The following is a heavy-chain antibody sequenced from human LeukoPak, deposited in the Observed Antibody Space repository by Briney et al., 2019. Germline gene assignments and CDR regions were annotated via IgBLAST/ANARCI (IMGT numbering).Heavy chain of an antibody. D-gene: IGHD1-1*01. V-gene: IGHV4-61*02. J-gene: IGHJ4*02. CDR1: GGSISSGSYY. CDR2: IYTSGST. Sequence: SQTLSLTCTVSGGSISSGSYYWSWIRQPAGKGLEWIGRIYTSGSTNYNPSLKSRVTISVDTSKNQFSLRLSSVTAADTAVYYCARDGSTQFDYWGQGTLVTVSS. CDR3: ARDGSTQFDY.